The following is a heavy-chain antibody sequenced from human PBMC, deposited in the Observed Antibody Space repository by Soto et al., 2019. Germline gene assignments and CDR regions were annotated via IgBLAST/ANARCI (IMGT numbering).Heavy chain of an antibody. D-gene: IGHD5-12*01. J-gene: IGHJ2*01. Sequence: QLQLQESGPGLVKPSETLSLTCTVSGGSISSSSYYWGWIRQPPGKGLEWIGSIYYSGSTYYNPSLKSRVTISVDTSKNQFSLKLSSVTAADTAVYYCARPLARGGYTKDWYFDLWGRGTLVTVSS. CDR2: IYYSGST. CDR1: GGSISSSSYY. CDR3: ARPLARGGYTKDWYFDL. V-gene: IGHV4-39*01.